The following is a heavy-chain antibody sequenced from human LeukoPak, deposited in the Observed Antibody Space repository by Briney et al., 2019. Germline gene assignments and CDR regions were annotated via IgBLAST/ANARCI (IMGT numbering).Heavy chain of an antibody. V-gene: IGHV3-7*04. CDR3: TRVGYIDEGIDY. J-gene: IGHJ4*02. D-gene: IGHD5-18*01. CDR1: GFPCCSYW. Sequence: GGSLRLSCVASGFPCCSYWITWVPPAPGEGREWVANIKQDGSKKSYVDSVKGRFTISRDNAKNSLYLQMKSLGAEDPAIYYCTRVGYIDEGIDYWGQGTLVTVSS. CDR2: IKQDGSKK.